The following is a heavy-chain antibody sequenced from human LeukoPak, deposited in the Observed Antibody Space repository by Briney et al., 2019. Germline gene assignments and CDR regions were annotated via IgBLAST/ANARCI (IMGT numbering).Heavy chain of an antibody. CDR1: GYTFTGYY. V-gene: IGHV1-2*02. J-gene: IGHJ4*02. D-gene: IGHD3-10*01. CDR2: INPNSGGT. Sequence: GASVKVSCEAPGYTFTGYYMHWVRQAPGQGLEWMGWINPNSGGTNYAQKFQGRVTMTRDTSISTAYMELSRLRSDDTAVYYCARGPTTMVRGVIDYWGQGTLVTVSS. CDR3: ARGPTTMVRGVIDY.